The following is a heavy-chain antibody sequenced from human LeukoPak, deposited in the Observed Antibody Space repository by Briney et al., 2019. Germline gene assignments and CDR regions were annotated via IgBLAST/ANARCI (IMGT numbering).Heavy chain of an antibody. D-gene: IGHD3-10*01. CDR1: GFTVSSNY. CDR3: ARLSWFGEPDDY. CDR2: IYSGDIT. V-gene: IGHV3-66*04. Sequence: PGGSLRLSCAASGFTVSSNYMSWVRQAPGKGLEWVSVIYSGDITYYIDSVKGRFTISRDNSKNMLYLQMNSLRAEGTAVYYCARLSWFGEPDDYWGQGTLVTVSP. J-gene: IGHJ4*02.